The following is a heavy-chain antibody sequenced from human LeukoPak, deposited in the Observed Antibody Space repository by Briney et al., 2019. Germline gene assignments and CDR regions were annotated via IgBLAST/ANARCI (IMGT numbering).Heavy chain of an antibody. J-gene: IGHJ4*02. CDR3: ARNASDSGTSYFDY. D-gene: IGHD1-26*01. CDR1: GGSTSSSTSY. Sequence: SSETLSLTCTVSGGSTSSSTSYWGWIRQPPGKGLEWIGSIYYSGSTSYNPSLKSRVTISVDTSKKQFSLKLDSVTAADTAVYYCARNASDSGTSYFDYWGQGTLVTVSS. V-gene: IGHV4-39*01. CDR2: IYYSGST.